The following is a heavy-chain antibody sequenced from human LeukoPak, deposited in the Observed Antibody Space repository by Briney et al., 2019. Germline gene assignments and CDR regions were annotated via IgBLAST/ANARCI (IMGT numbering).Heavy chain of an antibody. CDR1: GGSFSGYY. Sequence: PSETLSLTCAVYGGSFSGYYWSWIRQPPGKGLEWIGEINHSGSTNYNPPLKSRVTISVDTSKNQFSLKLSSVTAADTAVYYCARLIKITIFGVVIGLDPWGQGTLVTVSS. CDR3: ARLIKITIFGVVIGLDP. D-gene: IGHD3-3*01. CDR2: INHSGST. V-gene: IGHV4-34*01. J-gene: IGHJ5*02.